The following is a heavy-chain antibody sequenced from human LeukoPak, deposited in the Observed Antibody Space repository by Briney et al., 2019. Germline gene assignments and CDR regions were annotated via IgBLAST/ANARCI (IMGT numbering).Heavy chain of an antibody. V-gene: IGHV3-21*01. J-gene: IGHJ3*02. CDR1: GFTFSSHS. Sequence: GGSLRLSCAASGFTFSSHSMNWVRQAPGKGLEWVSSISSSSSYIYYADSVKGRFTISRDNAKNSLYLQMNSLRAEDTAVYYCARDGSGYCSSTSCYGVGTFDIWGQGTMVTVSS. CDR2: ISSSSSYI. CDR3: ARDGSGYCSSTSCYGVGTFDI. D-gene: IGHD2-2*01.